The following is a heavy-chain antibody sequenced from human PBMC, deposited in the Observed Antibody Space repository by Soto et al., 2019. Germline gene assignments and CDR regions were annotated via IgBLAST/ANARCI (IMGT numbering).Heavy chain of an antibody. CDR1: GFTFGKYG. V-gene: IGHV3-30*18. D-gene: IGHD3-16*01. CDR3: AKWGEVSHNPGGNYYYGMDV. Sequence: PGGAPGISCATPGFTFGKYGLHLGRPPPGKGLGVMSSILYDGSDKYYADSVKGRFTISRDGSKNTLYLQMDSLRPEDTAVYYCAKWGEVSHNPGGNYYYGMDVWGQGTTVTVSS. J-gene: IGHJ6*02. CDR2: ILYDGSDK.